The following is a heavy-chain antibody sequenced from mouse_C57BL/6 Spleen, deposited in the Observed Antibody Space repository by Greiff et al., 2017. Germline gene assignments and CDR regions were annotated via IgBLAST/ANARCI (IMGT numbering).Heavy chain of an antibody. Sequence: QVQLKESGPELVKPGASVKISCKASGYAFSSSWMNWVKQRPGKGLEWIGRIYPGDGDTNYNGKFKGKATLTADKSSSTAYMQLSSLTSEDSAVYFCARAGSLYAMDYWDQGTSVTVSS. CDR1: GYAFSSSW. V-gene: IGHV1-82*01. D-gene: IGHD1-1*01. J-gene: IGHJ4*01. CDR3: ARAGSLYAMDY. CDR2: IYPGDGDT.